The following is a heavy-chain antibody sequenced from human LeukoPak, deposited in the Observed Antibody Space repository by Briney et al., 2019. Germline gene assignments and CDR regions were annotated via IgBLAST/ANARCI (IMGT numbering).Heavy chain of an antibody. CDR3: ARDNSVEDTAWWFDP. D-gene: IGHD4-23*01. V-gene: IGHV1-46*01. CDR2: INPSGGST. J-gene: IGHJ5*02. Sequence: GASVKVSCKAPGYTFTSYYMHWVRQVPGQGLEWMGIINPSGGSTSYAQKFQGRVTMTRDMSTSTDYMELSSLRSEDTAVYYCARDNSVEDTAWWFDPWGQGTPVTVSS. CDR1: GYTFTSYY.